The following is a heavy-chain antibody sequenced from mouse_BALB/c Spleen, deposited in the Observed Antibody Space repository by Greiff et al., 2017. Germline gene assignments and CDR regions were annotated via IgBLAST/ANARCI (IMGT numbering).Heavy chain of an antibody. V-gene: IGHV5-12-1*01. D-gene: IGHD4-1*01. Sequence: EVKLMESGGGLVKPGGSLKLSCAASGFAFSSYDMSWVRQTPEKRLEWVAYISSGGGSTYYPDTVKGRFTISRDNAKNTLYLQMSSLKSEDTAMYYCARPWERGFAYWGQGTLVTVSA. CDR2: ISSGGGST. J-gene: IGHJ3*01. CDR3: ARPWERGFAY. CDR1: GFAFSSYD.